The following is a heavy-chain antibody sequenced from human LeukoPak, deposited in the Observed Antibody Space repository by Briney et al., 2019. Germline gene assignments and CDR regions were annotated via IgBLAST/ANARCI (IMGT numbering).Heavy chain of an antibody. J-gene: IGHJ6*02. D-gene: IGHD3-22*01. CDR1: GFTFSSYA. Sequence: GGSLRLSCAASGFTFSSYAMSWVRQAPGKGLEGVSAISGSGGSTYYADSVKGRFTISRDNSKNTLYLQMNSLSAEDTAVYDRAKETIRWKDSRKTYYYYYGMDVWGQGTTVTVSS. CDR2: ISGSGGST. CDR3: AKETIRWKDSRKTYYYYYGMDV. V-gene: IGHV3-23*01.